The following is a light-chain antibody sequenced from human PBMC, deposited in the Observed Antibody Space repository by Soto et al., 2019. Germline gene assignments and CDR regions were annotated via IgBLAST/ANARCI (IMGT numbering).Light chain of an antibody. CDR2: ATS. J-gene: IGKJ1*01. Sequence: DILMSQSPLSLPVTPGMPTSISSRSSQSLLHSNGHTYLDWYLQKPVQSPQLLIYATSKRASGGPDRCSGSGSGTDFTLKSSRVEAEDVGVYYSRQSIESPRTFGQGTKVDI. CDR1: QSLLHSNGHTY. V-gene: IGKV2-28*01. CDR3: RQSIESPRT.